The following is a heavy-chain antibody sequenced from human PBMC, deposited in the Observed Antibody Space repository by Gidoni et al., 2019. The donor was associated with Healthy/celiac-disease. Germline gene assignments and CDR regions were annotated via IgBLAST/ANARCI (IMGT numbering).Heavy chain of an antibody. CDR1: GYSFTSYW. V-gene: IGHV5-51*01. CDR2: IYPGDYDT. D-gene: IGHD6-19*01. J-gene: IGHJ4*02. Sequence: EVQLVQSGAGVEKPGGSRKISCEGSGYSFTSYWIGWVRQMPGKGLEWLRIIYPGDYDTRYSPSFQGQFTISANKSISTAYLQWSSLKASDTDSYYCARPYSSGWYFDYWGQGTLVTVSS. CDR3: ARPYSSGWYFDY.